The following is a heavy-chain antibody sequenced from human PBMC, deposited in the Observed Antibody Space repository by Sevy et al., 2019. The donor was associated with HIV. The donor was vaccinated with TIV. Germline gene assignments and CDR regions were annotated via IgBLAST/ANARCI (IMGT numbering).Heavy chain of an antibody. D-gene: IGHD3-10*01. CDR2: IYYNGTT. CDR3: ARGKVLFDH. V-gene: IGHV4-59*01. J-gene: IGHJ4*02. Sequence: SETLSRTCTVSGGSFNDFYWSWIRQSPGGGLEWIGYIYYNGTTNSNPSLRRRVTISAQTSKGQISLSLTSVTAADTAVYYCARGKVLFDHWGQGIVVTVSS. CDR1: GGSFNDFY.